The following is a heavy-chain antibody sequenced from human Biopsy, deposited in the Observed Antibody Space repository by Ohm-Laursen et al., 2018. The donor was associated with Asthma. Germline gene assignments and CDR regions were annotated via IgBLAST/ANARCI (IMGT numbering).Heavy chain of an antibody. J-gene: IGHJ3*02. Sequence: SLRLSCAASGFSFSNFAIHWVRQAPGKGLEWVGVISKDASTQDYADSVKGRFTMARDNSKNTLDLQVNSPREEDTAVYYCVRDGTDDAFDIWGQGTVVSVSS. CDR3: VRDGTDDAFDI. D-gene: IGHD1-1*01. CDR1: GFSFSNFA. CDR2: ISKDASTQ. V-gene: IGHV3-30*01.